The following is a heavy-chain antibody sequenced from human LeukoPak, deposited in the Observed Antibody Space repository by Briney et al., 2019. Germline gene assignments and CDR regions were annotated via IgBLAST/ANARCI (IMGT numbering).Heavy chain of an antibody. V-gene: IGHV1-18*01. CDR2: ISAYNGNT. CDR3: ARDSRAAMARDYYYGMDV. Sequence: ASVKVSCKASGYTFTSYGISWVRQAPGQGLEWMGWISAYNGNTNYAQKLQGRVTMTTDTSTSTAYMELRSLRSDDTAVYYCARDSRAAMARDYYYGMDVWGQGTTVTVSS. D-gene: IGHD5-18*01. J-gene: IGHJ6*02. CDR1: GYTFTSYG.